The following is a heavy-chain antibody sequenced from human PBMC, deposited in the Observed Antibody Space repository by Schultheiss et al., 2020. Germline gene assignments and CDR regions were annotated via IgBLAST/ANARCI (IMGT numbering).Heavy chain of an antibody. Sequence: SETLSLTCTVSGGSISSYYWSWIRQPPGKGLEWIGYIYYSGSTNYNPSLKSRVTISVDTSKNQFSLKLSSVTAADTAVYYCARAPVWSRGWYDYWGQGTLVTVSS. CDR2: IYYSGST. CDR3: ARAPVWSRGWYDY. D-gene: IGHD6-19*01. V-gene: IGHV4-59*01. J-gene: IGHJ4*02. CDR1: GGSISSYY.